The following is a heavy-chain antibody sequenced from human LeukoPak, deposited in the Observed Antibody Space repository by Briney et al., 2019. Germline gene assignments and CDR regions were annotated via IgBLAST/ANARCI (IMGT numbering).Heavy chain of an antibody. Sequence: PSETLSLTCTVSGGSISSYYWSWIRQPAGKGLEWIGRIYTSGSTNYNPSLKSRVTISVDTSKNQFSLKLSSVTAADTAVYYCARRQASYGSGSYGHDYWGQGTLVTVSS. J-gene: IGHJ4*02. V-gene: IGHV4-4*07. D-gene: IGHD3-10*01. CDR3: ARRQASYGSGSYGHDY. CDR1: GGSISSYY. CDR2: IYTSGST.